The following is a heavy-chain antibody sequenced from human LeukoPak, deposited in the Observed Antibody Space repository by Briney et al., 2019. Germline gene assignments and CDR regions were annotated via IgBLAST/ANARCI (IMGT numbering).Heavy chain of an antibody. Sequence: SETLSLTCTVSGGSISSYYWSWIRQPPGKGLEWIGYIYYSGSTNYNPSLKSRVTMSVDTSKNQFSLKLSSVTAADTAVYYCAREIVDYGDYFLYWGQGTLVTVSS. J-gene: IGHJ4*02. CDR1: GGSISSYY. D-gene: IGHD4-17*01. CDR2: IYYSGST. V-gene: IGHV4-59*12. CDR3: AREIVDYGDYFLY.